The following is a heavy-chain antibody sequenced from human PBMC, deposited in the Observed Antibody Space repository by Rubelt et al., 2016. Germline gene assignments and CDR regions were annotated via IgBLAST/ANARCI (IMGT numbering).Heavy chain of an antibody. J-gene: IGHJ4*02. Sequence: VISYDGSNKYYADSVKGRFTISRDNSKNTLYLQMNSLRAEDTAVYYCAKVGAGRGSYFDYWGQGTLVTVSS. D-gene: IGHD2-8*02. CDR2: ISYDGSNK. CDR3: AKVGAGRGSYFDY. V-gene: IGHV3-30*01.